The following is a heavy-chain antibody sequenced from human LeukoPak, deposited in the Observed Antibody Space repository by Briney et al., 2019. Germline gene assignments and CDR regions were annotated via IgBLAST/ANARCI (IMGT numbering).Heavy chain of an antibody. CDR2: IRQDGSEK. CDR3: ARDGSYSSSWYFDY. CDR1: GFTFSSHW. D-gene: IGHD6-13*01. J-gene: IGHJ4*02. V-gene: IGHV3-7*01. Sequence: GGSLRLSCEASGFTFSSHWMSWVRQAPGKGLEWVATIRQDGSEKYYVDSVKGRFTISRDNAKNSLYLQMNSLRAEDTAVYYCARDGSYSSSWYFDYWGQGTLVTVSS.